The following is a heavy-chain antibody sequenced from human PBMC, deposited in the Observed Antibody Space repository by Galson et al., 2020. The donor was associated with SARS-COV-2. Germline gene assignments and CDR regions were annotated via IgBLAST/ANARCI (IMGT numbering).Heavy chain of an antibody. CDR2: IDWDDDK. CDR3: ARNRYSSGWYRAVDI. J-gene: IGHJ3*02. CDR1: GFSLSTSGMC. D-gene: IGHD6-19*01. Sequence: SGPTLVKPTQPLTLTCTFSGFSLSTSGMCVSWIRQPPGKALEWLALIDWDDDKYYSTSLKTRLTISKDTSKNQVVLTVTNMDPVDTATYYCARNRYSSGWYRAVDIWGQGTMVTVSS. V-gene: IGHV2-70*01.